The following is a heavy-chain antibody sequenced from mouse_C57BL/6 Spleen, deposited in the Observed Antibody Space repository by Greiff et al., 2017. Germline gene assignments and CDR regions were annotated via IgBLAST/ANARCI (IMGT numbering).Heavy chain of an antibody. V-gene: IGHV5-17*01. CDR1: GFTFSDYG. J-gene: IGHJ1*03. D-gene: IGHD1-1*01. Sequence: EVQLVESGGGLVKPGGSLKLSCAASGFTFSDYGMHWVRQAPGKGLEWVAYISSGSSTIYYADTVKGRFTISRDNAKNTLFLQMTSLRSEDTAMYYCANTTVDWYFDVWGTGTTVTVSS. CDR2: ISSGSSTI. CDR3: ANTTVDWYFDV.